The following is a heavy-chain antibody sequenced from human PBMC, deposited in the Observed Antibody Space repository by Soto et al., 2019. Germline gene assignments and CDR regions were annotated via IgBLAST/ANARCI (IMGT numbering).Heavy chain of an antibody. CDR2: ISSTTNYI. Sequence: SLRLSCAAYGFTFTRYIMNWVRQAPGKGLEWVSSISSTTNYIYYGESMKGRFTISRDNAKNSLYLEMNSLRAEDTAVYYCARESEDLTSNFDYWGQGTLVTVSS. CDR3: ARESEDLTSNFDY. V-gene: IGHV3-21*06. CDR1: GFTFTRYI. J-gene: IGHJ4*02.